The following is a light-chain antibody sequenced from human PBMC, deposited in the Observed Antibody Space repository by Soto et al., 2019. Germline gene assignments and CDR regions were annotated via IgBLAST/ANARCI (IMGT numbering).Light chain of an antibody. V-gene: IGLV1-51*01. CDR1: SSNIPGNS. CDR2: EGT. Sequence: QTVLTQPTSVSAAAGQKVTISCSGSSSNIPGNSVSWYHQLLGTPATLLTYEGTQRPSVIPDRFAGSRPGPSPALGVTGFQTGDEADYYCASWDSSLSAYVFGTGTKVTVL. J-gene: IGLJ1*01. CDR3: ASWDSSLSAYV.